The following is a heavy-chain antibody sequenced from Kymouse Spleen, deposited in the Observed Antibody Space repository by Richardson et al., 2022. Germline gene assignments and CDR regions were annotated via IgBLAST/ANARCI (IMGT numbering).Heavy chain of an antibody. D-gene: IGHD2-8*01. CDR1: GFTFDDYG. Sequence: EVQLVESGGGVVRPGGSLRLSCAASGFTFDDYGMSWVRQAPGKGLEWVSGINWNGGSTGYADSVKGRFTISRDNAKNSLYLQMNSLRAEDTALYYCARDPHCTNGVGYYYYGMDVWGQGTTVTVSS. CDR3: ARDPHCTNGVGYYYYGMDV. J-gene: IGHJ6*02. V-gene: IGHV3-20*d01. CDR2: INWNGGST.